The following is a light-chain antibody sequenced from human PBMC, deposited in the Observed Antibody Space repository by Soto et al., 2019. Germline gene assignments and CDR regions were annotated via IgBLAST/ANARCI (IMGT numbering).Light chain of an antibody. V-gene: IGKV3-20*01. J-gene: IGKJ1*01. Sequence: EIVLTQSPGTLSLSPGERVTLSCRASQRVSSNFLAWYQQKPGQAPRLLIYGASNRAAGIPDRFSGSGSGTDFTLTISRLEPEDFAVYYCHQYSSSRRTFGQGTKVDIK. CDR1: QRVSSNF. CDR3: HQYSSSRRT. CDR2: GAS.